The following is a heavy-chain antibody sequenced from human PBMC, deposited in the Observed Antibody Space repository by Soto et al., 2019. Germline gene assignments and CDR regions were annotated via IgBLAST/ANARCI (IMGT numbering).Heavy chain of an antibody. Sequence: ASVKVSCKASGYTFTGYYMHWVRQAPGQGLEWMGWINPNSGGTNYAQKFQGRVTMTRDTSISTAYMELSRLRSDDTAVYYCASTLGIAVAVFDYWGQGTLVTVSS. V-gene: IGHV1-2*02. CDR2: INPNSGGT. CDR3: ASTLGIAVAVFDY. D-gene: IGHD6-19*01. J-gene: IGHJ4*02. CDR1: GYTFTGYY.